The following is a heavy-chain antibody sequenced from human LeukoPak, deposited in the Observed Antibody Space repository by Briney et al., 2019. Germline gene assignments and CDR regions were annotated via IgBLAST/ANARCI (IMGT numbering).Heavy chain of an antibody. CDR3: ARGPIIDIVVIPAAADYYHMDV. V-gene: IGHV3-23*01. Sequence: GGSLRLSCTDSAFTFSSYGMSRVRQAPGKGLEWVSAISGSGVSTYYADSVKGRFTISRDNSKNTLYLQMNSLRADDTVVYYCARGPIIDIVVIPAAADYYHMDVWGKGTTVTVSS. CDR2: ISGSGVST. CDR1: AFTFSSYG. J-gene: IGHJ6*03. D-gene: IGHD2-2*01.